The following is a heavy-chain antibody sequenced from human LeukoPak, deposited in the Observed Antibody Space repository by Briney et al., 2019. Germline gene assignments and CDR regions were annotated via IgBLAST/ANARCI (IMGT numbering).Heavy chain of an antibody. CDR1: GFDFSTFW. D-gene: IGHD2-8*01. V-gene: IGHV3-74*01. CDR2: INSDGNII. CDR3: ARDPRIYCTNGICRDDYFDN. Sequence: GGSLRLSCATSGFDFSTFWMHWVRQAPGKGLVWVARINSDGNIISYADSVKGRFTISRDNAKDSLFLQMNSLRAEDTAIYYCARDPRIYCTNGICRDDYFDNWGQGTLVTVSS. J-gene: IGHJ4*02.